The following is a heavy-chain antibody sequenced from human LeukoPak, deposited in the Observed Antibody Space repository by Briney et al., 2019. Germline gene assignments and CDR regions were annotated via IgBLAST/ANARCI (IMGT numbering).Heavy chain of an antibody. J-gene: IGHJ5*02. D-gene: IGHD3-22*01. Sequence: GASVKVSCKASGYTFTGYYMHWVRQAPGQGLEWMGWINPNSGGTNYAQKFQGRVTMTRDTSISTAYMELSSLRSEDTAVYYCARLPITMMGWFDPWGQGTLVTVSS. CDR1: GYTFTGYY. CDR2: INPNSGGT. V-gene: IGHV1-2*02. CDR3: ARLPITMMGWFDP.